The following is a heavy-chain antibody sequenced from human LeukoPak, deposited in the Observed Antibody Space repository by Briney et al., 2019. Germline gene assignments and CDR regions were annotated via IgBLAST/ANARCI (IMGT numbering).Heavy chain of an antibody. CDR1: GFTFSSYA. Sequence: PGGSLRLSCAASGFTFSSYAMHWVRQAPGKGLEWVAVISYDGSNKYYADSVKGRFTISRDNSKNTLYLQMNSLRAEDTAVYYCARATVARSYHDYWGQGTLVTVSS. V-gene: IGHV3-30-3*01. CDR3: ARATVARSYHDY. D-gene: IGHD1-26*01. CDR2: ISYDGSNK. J-gene: IGHJ4*02.